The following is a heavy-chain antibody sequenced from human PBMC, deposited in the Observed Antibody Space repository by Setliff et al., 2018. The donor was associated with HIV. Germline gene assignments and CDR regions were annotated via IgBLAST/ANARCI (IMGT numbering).Heavy chain of an antibody. CDR2: IRYDGDNK. CDR3: AKAFGYCSGGSCPVLMDV. V-gene: IGHV3-30*02. Sequence: PGGSLRLSCAASGFTFSGYGMYWVRQAPGKGLEWVAFIRYDGDNKYYADSVKGRFTISRDNSKNTLYLQMNSLGAKAAAVYYCAKAFGYCSGGSCPVLMDVWGKGTTVTVSS. J-gene: IGHJ6*03. D-gene: IGHD2-15*01. CDR1: GFTFSGYG.